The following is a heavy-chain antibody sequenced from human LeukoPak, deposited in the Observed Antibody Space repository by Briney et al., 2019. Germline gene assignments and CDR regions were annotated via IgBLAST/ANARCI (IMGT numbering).Heavy chain of an antibody. CDR3: ARIIAARLIRRLAPVAIDY. D-gene: IGHD6-6*01. CDR2: IYYSGST. V-gene: IGHV4-39*01. J-gene: IGHJ4*02. Sequence: SDTLSLTCTVSGDPMSISSYYWGWGRQPPGKGLEWIGSIYYSGSTYYNPSLKSRVTTSVDTSKNQFSLKLSSVTAADTAVYYCARIIAARLIRRLAPVAIDYWGQGTLVTVSS. CDR1: GDPMSISSYY.